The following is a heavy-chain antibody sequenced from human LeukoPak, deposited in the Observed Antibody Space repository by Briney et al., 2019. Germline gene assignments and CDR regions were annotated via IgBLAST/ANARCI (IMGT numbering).Heavy chain of an antibody. CDR1: GGTFSSYA. J-gene: IGHJ4*02. Sequence: PWASVKVSCKASGGTFSSYAISWVRQAPGQRLEWMGWINTGNGDTKFSQNYQARVTITRDASASTAYMELSSLTSEDTAVYFCARGLWSAHRREYYFDSWGQGTLVTVSS. CDR3: ARGLWSAHRREYYFDS. V-gene: IGHV1-3*04. D-gene: IGHD3-3*01. CDR2: INTGNGDT.